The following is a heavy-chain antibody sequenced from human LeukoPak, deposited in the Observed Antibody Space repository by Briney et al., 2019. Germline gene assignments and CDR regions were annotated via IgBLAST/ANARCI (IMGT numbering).Heavy chain of an antibody. CDR2: IKQDGTEE. V-gene: IGHV3-7*03. CDR3: ARSSYSSSSSV. Sequence: PGGSLRLSCVASGFTFSSSWMSWVRRAPGKGLEWVANIKQDGTEEYYVDSVRGRFSISKDNAKNSLYLQMNSLRAEDTAVYYCARSSYSSSSSVWGQGTMVTVSS. D-gene: IGHD6-6*01. CDR1: GFTFSSSW. J-gene: IGHJ3*01.